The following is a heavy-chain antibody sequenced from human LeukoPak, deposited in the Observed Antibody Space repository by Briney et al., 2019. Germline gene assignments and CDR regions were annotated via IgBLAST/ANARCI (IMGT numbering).Heavy chain of an antibody. CDR1: GGSISSSSYY. Sequence: SETLSLTCTVSGGSISSSSYYWGWIRQPPGKGLEWIGSIYYGGSTYYNPSLKSRVTISVDTSKNQFSLKLSSVTAADTAVYYCARGYSSSWYRKENYFDYWGQGTLVTVSS. D-gene: IGHD6-13*01. CDR3: ARGYSSSWYRKENYFDY. J-gene: IGHJ4*02. V-gene: IGHV4-39*07. CDR2: IYYGGST.